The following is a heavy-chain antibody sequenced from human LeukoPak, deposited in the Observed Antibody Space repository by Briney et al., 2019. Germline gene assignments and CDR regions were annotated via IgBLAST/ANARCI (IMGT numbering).Heavy chain of an antibody. CDR2: IKQDGSEK. J-gene: IGHJ3*01. V-gene: IGHV3-7*03. CDR3: AKGVDYDILTGYYYLGN. CDR1: GFTLSIYW. D-gene: IGHD3-9*01. Sequence: GGSLRLSCAASGFTLSIYWMSWVRQAPGKGREWVANIKQDGSEKYYVDSVKGRFTISRDNSKNTLYLQMNSLRAEDTAVYYCAKGVDYDILTGYYYLGNWGQGTMVTVSS.